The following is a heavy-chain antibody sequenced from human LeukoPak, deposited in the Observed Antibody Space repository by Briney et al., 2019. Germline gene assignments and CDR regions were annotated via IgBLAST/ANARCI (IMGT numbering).Heavy chain of an antibody. CDR3: AKVIYCGGDCSEYFQH. V-gene: IGHV3-43*02. D-gene: IGHD2-21*02. CDR1: GFTFDDYA. J-gene: IGHJ1*01. Sequence: GGSLRLSCAVSGFTFDDYAMHWVRQAPGKGLEWVSLISGDGGSTYYADSVKGRFTISRDNSKNSLYLQMNSLRTEDTALYYCAKVIYCGGDCSEYFQHWGQGTLVTVSS. CDR2: ISGDGGST.